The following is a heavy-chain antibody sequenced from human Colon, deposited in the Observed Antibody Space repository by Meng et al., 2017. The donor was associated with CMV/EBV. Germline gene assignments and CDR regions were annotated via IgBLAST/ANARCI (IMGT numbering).Heavy chain of an antibody. CDR1: GGSISSYY. J-gene: IGHJ4*02. V-gene: IGHV4-4*07. CDR2: IYPSGFP. CDR3: ARAQYTYGYWIFDY. Sequence: QVQRQWSGPGLVKPSETLSLSCTVSGGSISSYYWSWIRQPSGKGLGWIGRIYPSGFPKYKPSLESRVTMSADTSKNQISLKLTSVTAADTAVYYCARAQYTYGYWIFDYWGQGTLVTVSS. D-gene: IGHD5-18*01.